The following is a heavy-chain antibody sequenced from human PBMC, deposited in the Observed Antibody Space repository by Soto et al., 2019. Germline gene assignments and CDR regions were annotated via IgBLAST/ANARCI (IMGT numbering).Heavy chain of an antibody. CDR3: ARVSDYYDSSGYYTNPYYYYYYGMDV. CDR2: ISAYNGNT. Sequence: GASVKVSCKASGYTFTSYGISWLRQAPGQGLEWMGWISAYNGNTNYAQKLQGRVTMTTDTSTSTAYMELRSLRSDDTAVYYCARVSDYYDSSGYYTNPYYYYYYGMDVWGQGTTVTVSS. CDR1: GYTFTSYG. V-gene: IGHV1-18*01. J-gene: IGHJ6*02. D-gene: IGHD3-22*01.